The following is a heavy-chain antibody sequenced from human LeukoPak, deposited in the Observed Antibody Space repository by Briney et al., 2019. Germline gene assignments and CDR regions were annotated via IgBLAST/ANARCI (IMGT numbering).Heavy chain of an antibody. J-gene: IGHJ6*03. D-gene: IGHD1-26*01. CDR1: GFTFDDYG. CDR2: INWNGGST. V-gene: IGHV3-20*04. Sequence: RPGGSLRLSCAASGFTFDDYGMSWVRQAPGKGLEWVSGINWNGGSTDYADSVKGRFTISRDNAKNSLYLQMNSLRAEDTALYYCARYSGSYYNRDYYYYMDVWGKGTTVTVSS. CDR3: ARYSGSYYNRDYYYYMDV.